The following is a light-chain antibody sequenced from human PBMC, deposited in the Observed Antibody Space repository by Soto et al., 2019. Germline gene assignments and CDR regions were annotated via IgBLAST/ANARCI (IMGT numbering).Light chain of an antibody. CDR1: QSVSTS. Sequence: DIQMTQSPSTLSGSVGDRVTITCLASQSVSTSLAWYQQKPGKAPNLLIYKASTLESGVPSRFSGSGSGTEFTLTISSLQPDDFATYYCQQYNSYSRTFGQGTNVDIK. V-gene: IGKV1-5*03. CDR3: QQYNSYSRT. J-gene: IGKJ1*01. CDR2: KAS.